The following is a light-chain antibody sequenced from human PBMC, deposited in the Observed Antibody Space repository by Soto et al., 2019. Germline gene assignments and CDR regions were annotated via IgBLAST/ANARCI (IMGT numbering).Light chain of an antibody. V-gene: IGKV1-5*03. Sequence: DIQMTQSPSTLSASVGDRVTITCRASQMISVWLAWYQQRPGKAPKLLIAKASNLESGVPSRISGSGSETDFTLTISRLKPDDFATYYCLQYNSFQWTFGQGTKV. CDR1: QMISVW. J-gene: IGKJ1*01. CDR2: KAS. CDR3: LQYNSFQWT.